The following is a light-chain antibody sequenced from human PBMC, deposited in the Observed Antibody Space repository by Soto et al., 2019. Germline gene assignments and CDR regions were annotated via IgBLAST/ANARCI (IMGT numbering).Light chain of an antibody. CDR2: GAS. CDR3: QQYGSSPHT. V-gene: IGKV3-20*01. J-gene: IGKJ2*01. CDR1: QSVSSSY. Sequence: EIVLTQSPGTLSLSPGERATLSCRASQSVSSSYLAWYQHKPGQAPRLLIYGASSRATGIPDRFSGGGSGTDFTLTISRLEPEDFAVYSCQQYGSSPHTFGQGTKLEIK.